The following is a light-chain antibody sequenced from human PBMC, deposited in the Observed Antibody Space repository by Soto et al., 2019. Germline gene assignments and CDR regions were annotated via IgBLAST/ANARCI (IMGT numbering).Light chain of an antibody. CDR1: QSISSW. CDR3: QQYNSYST. J-gene: IGKJ4*01. Sequence: DIQMTRSPSTLSASVGDRVTITCRASQSISSWLAWYQQKPGKAPKLLIYDASSLESGVPSRFSGSGSGTEFTLTISSLQPDDFATYYCQQYNSYSTLGGGTKVDI. V-gene: IGKV1-5*01. CDR2: DAS.